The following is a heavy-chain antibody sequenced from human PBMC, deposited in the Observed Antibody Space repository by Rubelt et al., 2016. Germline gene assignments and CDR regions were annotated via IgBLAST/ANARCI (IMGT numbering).Heavy chain of an antibody. CDR1: GGSFSRYY. CDR3: ARGVRWSWHFDL. J-gene: IGHJ2*01. CDR2: INHGGST. V-gene: IGHV4-34*01. Sequence: QVQLQQWGAGLLKPSETLSLTCAVYGGSFSRYYWSWIRQPPGQGLEWIGEINHGGSTSYNPSLKSRVTISVDTSENQFSLRLISVTAADTAVYYCARGVRWSWHFDLRGRGTLVTVSS. D-gene: IGHD4-23*01.